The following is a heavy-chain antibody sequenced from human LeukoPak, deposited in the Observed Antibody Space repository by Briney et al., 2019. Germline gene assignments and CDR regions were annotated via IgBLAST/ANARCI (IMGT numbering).Heavy chain of an antibody. CDR1: GFTFSSYS. V-gene: IGHV3-48*01. Sequence: GGSLRLSCAASGFTFSSYSMNWVRQAPGKGLEWVSYISSSSSTIYYAHSVKGRFTISRDNAKNSLYLQMNSLRAEDTAVYYCARVHPYSSSWYFAYYMDVWGKGTTVTVSS. CDR3: ARVHPYSSSWYFAYYMDV. D-gene: IGHD6-13*01. J-gene: IGHJ6*03. CDR2: ISSSSSTI.